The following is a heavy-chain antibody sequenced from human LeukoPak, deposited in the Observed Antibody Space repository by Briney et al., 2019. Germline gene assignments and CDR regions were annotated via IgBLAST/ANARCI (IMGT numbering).Heavy chain of an antibody. Sequence: SETLSLTCTVSGGSISSYYWSWIRQPPGKGLEWIGYIYYSGSTNYNPSLKSRATISVDTSKNQFSLKLSSVTAADTAVYYCARRYRGITSVFDYWGQGTLVTVSS. V-gene: IGHV4-59*08. CDR3: ARRYRGITSVFDY. CDR1: GGSISSYY. CDR2: IYYSGST. J-gene: IGHJ4*02. D-gene: IGHD1-26*01.